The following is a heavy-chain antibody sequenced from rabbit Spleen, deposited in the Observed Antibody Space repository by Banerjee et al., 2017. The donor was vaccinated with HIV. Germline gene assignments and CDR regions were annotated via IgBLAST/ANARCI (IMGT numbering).Heavy chain of an antibody. CDR2: ISTFGSA. CDR1: GVSFSTSNY. CDR3: ARTGSSWSLNL. V-gene: IGHV1S40*01. J-gene: IGHJ4*01. D-gene: IGHD8-1*01. Sequence: QSLEESGGDLVKPGASLTLTCTASGVSFSTSNYMCWVRQAPGKGLEYIGWISTFGSAYYASWVNGRFTISSDDAQNTVGLQLNSLTAADTATYLCARTGSSWSLNLWGPGTLVTVS.